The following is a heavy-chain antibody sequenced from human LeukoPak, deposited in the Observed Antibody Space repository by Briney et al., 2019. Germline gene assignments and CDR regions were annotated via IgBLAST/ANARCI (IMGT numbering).Heavy chain of an antibody. V-gene: IGHV4-59*08. CDR3: TSPIHNGDYDYYYGLEL. CDR2: IYYSGST. D-gene: IGHD4-17*01. J-gene: IGHJ6*02. CDR1: GGSISDYY. Sequence: SETLSLTCTVSGGSISDYYWSWIRQPPGKGLEWIGYIYYSGSTNCNPSLKSRVTISVDRSKNQFSLKLSSVTAADTAVYYCTSPIHNGDYDYYYGLELWGQGTTVTVSS.